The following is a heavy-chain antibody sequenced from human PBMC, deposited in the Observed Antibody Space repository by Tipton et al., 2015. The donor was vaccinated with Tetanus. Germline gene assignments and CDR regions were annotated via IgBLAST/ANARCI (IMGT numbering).Heavy chain of an antibody. Sequence: TLSLTCTVSGGSTHGFYWTWIRQSAGKALEWIGRIYGGGSTTIYNPSLKSRVAMSMDTSRNQFSLTLTSVTVADTAVYYCARVLRYSTIGGWDDAFDIWGQGTRVSVSS. CDR3: ARVLRYSTIGGWDDAFDI. CDR1: GGSTHGFY. D-gene: IGHD2-8*01. J-gene: IGHJ3*02. V-gene: IGHV4-4*07. CDR2: IYGGGST.